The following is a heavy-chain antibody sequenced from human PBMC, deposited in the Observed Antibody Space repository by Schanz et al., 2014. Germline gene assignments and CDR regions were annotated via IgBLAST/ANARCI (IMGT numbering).Heavy chain of an antibody. CDR3: AKEPDITRCNHGDF. J-gene: IGHJ4*02. CDR1: GFAFSDYG. Sequence: QVQLVESGGGVVQPGKSLSLSCAASGFAFSDYGMHWVRQAPGKGLEWVAFISYDRNESHYPESVKGRVTISRDNSRSTLFLQMASLRSDDTAVYLCAKEPDITRCNHGDFWGQGTLVTVSS. V-gene: IGHV3-30*18. CDR2: ISYDRNES. D-gene: IGHD2-15*01.